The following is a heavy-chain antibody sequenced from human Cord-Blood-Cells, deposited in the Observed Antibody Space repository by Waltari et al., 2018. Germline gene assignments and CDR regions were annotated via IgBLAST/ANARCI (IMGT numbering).Heavy chain of an antibody. CDR2: INPNSGGT. J-gene: IGHJ6*02. D-gene: IGHD3-22*01. V-gene: IGHV1-2*02. Sequence: QVQLVQSGAEVKKPGASVKVSCKASGYTFTGYYMHWVRQASGQGLEWMGWINPNSGGTNYAQKFQGRVTMTRDTSISTAYMELSRLRSDDTAVYYCARVYYYDSSGYYYYYGMDVWGQGTTVTVSS. CDR3: ARVYYYDSSGYYYYYGMDV. CDR1: GYTFTGYY.